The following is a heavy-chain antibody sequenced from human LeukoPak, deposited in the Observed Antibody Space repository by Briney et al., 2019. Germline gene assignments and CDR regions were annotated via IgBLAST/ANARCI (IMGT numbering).Heavy chain of an antibody. V-gene: IGHV3-23*01. Sequence: PGGSLRLSCVASGFTFSNYLMNWVRQAPGKGLEWVSGISHSGSSIYYADSVKGRLTISRDNSKNTLYLQMDRLRVEDTAVYYCAKDNIYDSRTFQHWGQGTLVTVSS. D-gene: IGHD3-22*01. CDR2: ISHSGSSI. J-gene: IGHJ1*01. CDR1: GFTFSNYL. CDR3: AKDNIYDSRTFQH.